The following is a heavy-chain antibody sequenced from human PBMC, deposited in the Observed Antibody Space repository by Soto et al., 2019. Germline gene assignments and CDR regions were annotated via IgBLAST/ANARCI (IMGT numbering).Heavy chain of an antibody. CDR2: ISGSGGST. Sequence: EVQLLESGGGLVQPGGSLRLSCAASGFTFSSYAMSWVRQAPGKGLEWVSAISGSGGSTYYADSVKGRFTISRDNSKNTLYRQMNSLRAEYTAVYYCAKHKRFLELLSQAAFDIWGQGTMVTVSS. V-gene: IGHV3-23*01. CDR3: AKHKRFLELLSQAAFDI. CDR1: GFTFSSYA. J-gene: IGHJ3*02. D-gene: IGHD3-3*01.